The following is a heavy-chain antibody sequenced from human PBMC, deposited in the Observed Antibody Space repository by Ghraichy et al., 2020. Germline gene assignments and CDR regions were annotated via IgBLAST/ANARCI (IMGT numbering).Heavy chain of an antibody. CDR1: GGSFSGYY. Sequence: SETLSLTCAVYGGSFSGYYWSWIRQPPGKGLEWIGGINHSGSTNYNPSLKSRVTISVDTSKNQFSLKLSSVTAADTAVYYCARGWRAYCGGDCSTAADYWGQGTMVTVSS. V-gene: IGHV4-34*01. J-gene: IGHJ4*02. CDR3: ARGWRAYCGGDCSTAADY. D-gene: IGHD2-21*02. CDR2: INHSGST.